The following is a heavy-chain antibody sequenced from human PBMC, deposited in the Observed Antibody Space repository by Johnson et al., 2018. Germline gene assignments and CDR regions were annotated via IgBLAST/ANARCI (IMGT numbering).Heavy chain of an antibody. D-gene: IGHD6-19*01. CDR3: GKDLGSDWWDNGAIDY. Sequence: VQLVQSGGDLVQPGGSLRLSCAASGFTFEDYAMHWVRQAPGKGLEWVSNINWNSDYKVYADSVKGRFTISRDNAKNSLYLQMNGLRVEDTALYFCGKDLGSDWWDNGAIDYWGQGTLVTVSS. CDR2: INWNSDYK. V-gene: IGHV3-9*01. J-gene: IGHJ4*02. CDR1: GFTFEDYA.